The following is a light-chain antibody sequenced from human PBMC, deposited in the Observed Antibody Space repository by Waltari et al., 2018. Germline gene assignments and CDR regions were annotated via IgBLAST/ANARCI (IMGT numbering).Light chain of an antibody. CDR1: SSDIGRYDI. CDR3: CSYAGNYTWV. V-gene: IGLV2-23*02. Sequence: QSALTQPASVSGSPGQSVTISCTGASSDIGRYDIVSWYQPHPGNAPKLIICDVSKRPSGVSDRFSGSKSGDTASLTISGLQFEDEADYYCCSYAGNYTWVFGGGTRLTVL. J-gene: IGLJ3*02. CDR2: DVS.